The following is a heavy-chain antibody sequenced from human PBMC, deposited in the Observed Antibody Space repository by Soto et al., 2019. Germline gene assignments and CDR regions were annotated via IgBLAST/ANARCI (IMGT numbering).Heavy chain of an antibody. D-gene: IGHD3-9*01. V-gene: IGHV3-23*01. J-gene: IGHJ3*02. CDR3: AKDPAYATGYYNDAFDI. CDR1: GFTFSSYA. Sequence: GGSLRLSCAASGFTFSSYAMSWVRQAPGKGLEWVSAISGSGGSTYYADSVKGRFTISRDNSKNTLYLQMNSLRAEDTAVYYCAKDPAYATGYYNDAFDIWGQGTMVTV. CDR2: ISGSGGST.